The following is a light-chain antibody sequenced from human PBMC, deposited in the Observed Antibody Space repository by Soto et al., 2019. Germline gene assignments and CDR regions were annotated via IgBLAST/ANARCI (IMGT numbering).Light chain of an antibody. CDR3: QQYNSYSGYT. CDR2: KAS. Sequence: DIQMTQSPSTLSASVGDRVTITCRASQSISSWLAWYQQKPGKAPKLLIYKASSLESGVPSRFSGSGSGTEFTLTISSLQPDDFATYYCQQYNSYSGYTFGQGTKLRSN. V-gene: IGKV1-5*03. CDR1: QSISSW. J-gene: IGKJ2*01.